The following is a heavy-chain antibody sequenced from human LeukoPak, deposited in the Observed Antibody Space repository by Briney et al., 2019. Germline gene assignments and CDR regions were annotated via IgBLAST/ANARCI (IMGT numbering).Heavy chain of an antibody. Sequence: PGGSLRLSCAASGFTFSSYWMSWVRQASGKGLEWVGRIRSKANSYATAYAASVKGRFTISRDDSKNTAYLQMNSLKTEDTAVYYCTRNSPSGSWRNYWGQGTLVTVSS. CDR1: GFTFSSYW. CDR3: TRNSPSGSWRNY. J-gene: IGHJ4*02. CDR2: IRSKANSYAT. V-gene: IGHV3-73*01. D-gene: IGHD2-15*01.